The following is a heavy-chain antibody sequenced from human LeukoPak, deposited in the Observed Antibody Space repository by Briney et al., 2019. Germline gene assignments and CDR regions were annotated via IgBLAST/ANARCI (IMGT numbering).Heavy chain of an antibody. CDR1: GYSISSGYY. V-gene: IGHV4-38-2*02. CDR2: IYHSDST. D-gene: IGHD4-17*01. Sequence: SETLSLTCTVSGYSISSGYYWGWIRRPPGRGLEWIGNIYHSDSTYYNPSLKSRVTISVDTSKNQFSLKLNSVTAADTAVYCCATTNTLTNPTAGYWGQGTLVTVSS. CDR3: ATTNTLTNPTAGY. J-gene: IGHJ4*02.